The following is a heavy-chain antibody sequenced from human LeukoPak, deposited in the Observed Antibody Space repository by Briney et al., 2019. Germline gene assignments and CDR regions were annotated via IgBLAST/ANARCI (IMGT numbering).Heavy chain of an antibody. Sequence: ASVKVSCKASGYTFTGYYMHWVRQAPGQGLEWMGWISAYNGNTNYAQKLQGRVTMTTDTSTSTAYMELRSLRSEDTAVYYCARDGGWLQSRGMDVWGQGTTVTVSS. V-gene: IGHV1-18*04. D-gene: IGHD5-24*01. CDR2: ISAYNGNT. CDR1: GYTFTGYY. J-gene: IGHJ6*02. CDR3: ARDGGWLQSRGMDV.